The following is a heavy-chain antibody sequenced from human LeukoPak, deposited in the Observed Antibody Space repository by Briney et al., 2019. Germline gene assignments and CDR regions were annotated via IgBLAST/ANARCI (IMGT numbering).Heavy chain of an antibody. D-gene: IGHD2-21*01. V-gene: IGHV3-9*01. CDR2: ISWDSGSI. CDR3: AKDCGGDCYGPDY. J-gene: IGHJ4*02. Sequence: PGGSLRLSCAASGFTFDDYAMHWVRQAPGKGLEWVSGISWDSGSIGYADSVKGRFTISRDNAKNSLYLQMNSLRAEDTAVYYCAKDCGGDCYGPDYWGQGTLVTVSS. CDR1: GFTFDDYA.